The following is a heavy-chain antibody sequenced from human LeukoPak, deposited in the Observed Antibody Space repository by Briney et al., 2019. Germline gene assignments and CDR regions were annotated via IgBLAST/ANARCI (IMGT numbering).Heavy chain of an antibody. CDR2: ISSTGSNI. D-gene: IGHD3-22*01. CDR3: AATYYYDGSGDY. V-gene: IGHV3-48*03. Sequence: PGGSLRLSCAASGFXFSTYEINWVRQAPGKGREWVSYISSTGSNIYYADSVKGRFTISRDNAKNSLYLLMNSLRTEDTAVYYCAATYYYDGSGDYWGQGTLVTVSS. J-gene: IGHJ4*02. CDR1: GFXFSTYE.